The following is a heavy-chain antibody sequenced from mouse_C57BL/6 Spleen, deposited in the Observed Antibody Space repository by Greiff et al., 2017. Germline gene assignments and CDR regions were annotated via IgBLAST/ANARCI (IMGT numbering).Heavy chain of an antibody. D-gene: IGHD1-1*01. CDR2: IYPGSGST. J-gene: IGHJ3*01. V-gene: IGHV1-55*01. CDR3: ARDYYGSSYTFAY. CDR1: GYTFTSYW. Sequence: QVQLQQPGAELVKPGASVMMSCKASGYTFTSYWITWVKPRPGQGLEWIGDIYPGSGSTNYNEKFKSKATLTVDTSSSTAYMQLSSLTSEDSAVYYCARDYYGSSYTFAYWGQGTLVTVSA.